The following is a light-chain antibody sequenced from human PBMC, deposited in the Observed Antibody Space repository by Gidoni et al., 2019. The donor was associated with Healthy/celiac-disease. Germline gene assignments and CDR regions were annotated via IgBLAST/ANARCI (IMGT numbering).Light chain of an antibody. CDR1: QGISSY. V-gene: IGKV1-9*01. Sequence: IHLTQSPSSLSASVVDRVTITCRASQGISSYLAWYQQKPGKAPKLLIYAASTLQSGVPSRFSGSGSGKDFTLTISRMQPEDFANYYCQQINSYPLTFGGGTKVEIK. CDR3: QQINSYPLT. J-gene: IGKJ4*01. CDR2: AAS.